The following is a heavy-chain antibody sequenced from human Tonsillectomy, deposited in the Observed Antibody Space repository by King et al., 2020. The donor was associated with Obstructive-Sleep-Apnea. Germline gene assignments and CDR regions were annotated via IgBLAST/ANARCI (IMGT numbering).Heavy chain of an antibody. J-gene: IGHJ2*01. CDR2: TAYDGTNE. V-gene: IGHV3-30*04. CDR1: GFTFRNYP. Sequence: VQLVESGGGVVQPGRSLRLSCAASGFTFRNYPMHWVRQAPGKGLAWVAVTAYDGTNEYYTDSVKGRFTISRDNSKNTQYLQMNSLRPEDTAVYYCARGARPLNWDFDLWGRGTLVTVSS. CDR3: ARGARPLNWDFDL.